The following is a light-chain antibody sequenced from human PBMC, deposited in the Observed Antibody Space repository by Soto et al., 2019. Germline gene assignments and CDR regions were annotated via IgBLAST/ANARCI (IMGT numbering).Light chain of an antibody. J-gene: IGKJ1*01. V-gene: IGKV3-15*01. Sequence: EIVMTQSPATLSASPGDRATLSCRASQSVSSSLAWYQQKPGQAPRLLIYGASTRATGIPAKISGSGSVTEVTLNITSRQPEHVVVYHYQQDNDWPPWTFGQGTKVEIK. CDR1: QSVSSS. CDR3: QQDNDWPPWT. CDR2: GAS.